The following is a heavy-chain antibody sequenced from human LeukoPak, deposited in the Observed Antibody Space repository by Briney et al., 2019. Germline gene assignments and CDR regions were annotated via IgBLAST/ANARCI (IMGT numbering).Heavy chain of an antibody. CDR3: AKGKWELGRFDH. J-gene: IGHJ4*02. CDR1: GFTFSSYG. D-gene: IGHD1-26*01. Sequence: GGTLRLSCAASGFTFSSYGMSWVRQAPGKGLEWVSAISGSGGSTYYADSVKGRFTISRDNSKNTLYLQMNSLRAEDTAVYYCAKGKWELGRFDHWGQGTLVTVSS. CDR2: ISGSGGST. V-gene: IGHV3-23*01.